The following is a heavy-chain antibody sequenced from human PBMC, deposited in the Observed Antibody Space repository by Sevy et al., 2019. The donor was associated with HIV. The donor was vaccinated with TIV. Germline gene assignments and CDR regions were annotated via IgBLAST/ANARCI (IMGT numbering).Heavy chain of an antibody. CDR1: GFTFSKYS. CDR3: AREGCTKPHDY. CDR2: LSFGCGEI. J-gene: IGHJ4*01. Sequence: GGSLRLSCAASGFTFSKYSMSWVRQPPGKGLEWVSTLSFGCGEINYEDSVKGRFTISRDNSKSSLYLQMNNLRPEDTAGYYCAREGCTKPHDYWGQGTLVTVSP. D-gene: IGHD2-8*01. V-gene: IGHV3-23*01.